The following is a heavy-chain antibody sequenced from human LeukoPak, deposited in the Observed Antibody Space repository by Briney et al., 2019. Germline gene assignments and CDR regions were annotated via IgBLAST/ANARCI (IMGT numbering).Heavy chain of an antibody. J-gene: IGHJ6*03. Sequence: GGSLRLSCTASGFTTHYWLNWVRQAPGKGLEWVSSISSSSSYIYYADSVKGRFTISRDNAKNSLYLQMNSLRAEDTAVYYCASLFPHPTTDPYYYYMDVWGKGTTVTVSS. CDR1: GFTTHYW. D-gene: IGHD4-11*01. CDR3: ASLFPHPTTDPYYYYMDV. CDR2: ISSSSSYI. V-gene: IGHV3-21*01.